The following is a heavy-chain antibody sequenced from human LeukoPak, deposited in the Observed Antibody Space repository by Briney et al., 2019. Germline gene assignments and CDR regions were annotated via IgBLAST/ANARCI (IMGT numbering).Heavy chain of an antibody. D-gene: IGHD1-26*01. Sequence: SETLSLTRGVSGSSITTTNYWSWVRQPPGGGLEGIGEISLAGRTRYNPSLQSRVHISIDESKNHLYLNLASVTAADTAVYYCSRESGPFCPFGHWGQGTLVAVTS. J-gene: IGHJ4*02. V-gene: IGHV4-4*02. CDR1: GSSITTTNY. CDR3: SRESGPFCPFGH. CDR2: ISLAGRT.